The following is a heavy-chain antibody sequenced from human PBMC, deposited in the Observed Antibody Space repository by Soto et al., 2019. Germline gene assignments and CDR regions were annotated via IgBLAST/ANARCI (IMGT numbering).Heavy chain of an antibody. CDR2: INPNSGGT. CDR1: GYTFPGYY. D-gene: IGHD6-13*01. CDR3: ARDSAAAGTRKYYYYYYGMDV. J-gene: IGHJ6*02. Sequence: ASVKVSCKASGYTFPGYYMHWVRQAPGQGLEWMGWINPNSGGTNYAQKFQGWVTMTRDTSISTAYMELSRLRSDDTAVYYCARDSAAAGTRKYYYYYYGMDVWGQGTTVTVSS. V-gene: IGHV1-2*04.